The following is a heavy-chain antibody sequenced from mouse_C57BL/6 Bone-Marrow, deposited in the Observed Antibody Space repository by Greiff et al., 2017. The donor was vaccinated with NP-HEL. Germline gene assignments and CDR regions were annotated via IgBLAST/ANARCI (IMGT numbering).Heavy chain of an antibody. CDR1: GYTFTSYD. CDR3: AREEYYGSSYEGWYFDV. Sequence: VQLQQSGPELVKPGASVKLSCKASGYTFTSYDINWVNQRPGQGLEWIGWIYPRDGSTKYNEKFKGKATLTVDTSSSTAYMELHSLTSEDSAVYFCAREEYYGSSYEGWYFDVWGTGTTVTVSS. J-gene: IGHJ1*03. CDR2: IYPRDGST. V-gene: IGHV1-85*01. D-gene: IGHD1-1*01.